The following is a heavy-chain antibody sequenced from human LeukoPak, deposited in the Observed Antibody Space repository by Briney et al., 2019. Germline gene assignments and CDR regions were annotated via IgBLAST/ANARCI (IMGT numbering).Heavy chain of an antibody. J-gene: IGHJ3*02. V-gene: IGHV4-59*08. CDR1: GGSISSYY. CDR2: IYYSGST. D-gene: IGHD6-19*01. CDR3: ARQQWLVMENAFDI. Sequence: PSETLSLTCTVSGGSISSYYWSWIRQPPGKGLEWIGYIYYSGSTNYNPSLKSRVTISVDTSKNQFSLKLSSVTAADTAVYYCARQQWLVMENAFDIWGQGTMVTVSS.